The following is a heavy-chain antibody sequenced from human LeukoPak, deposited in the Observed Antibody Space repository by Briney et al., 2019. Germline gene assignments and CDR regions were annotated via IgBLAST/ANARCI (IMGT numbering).Heavy chain of an antibody. V-gene: IGHV3-23*01. D-gene: IGHD3-3*01. Sequence: HSGGSLRLSCAASGFTFSSYAMSWVRQAPGKGLEWVSAISGSGGSTYYADSVKGRFTISRDNSKNTLYLQMNSLRAEDTAVYYCAKNPVFGIFGVVTTYFDYWGQGTLVTVSS. CDR1: GFTFSSYA. J-gene: IGHJ4*02. CDR2: ISGSGGST. CDR3: AKNPVFGIFGVVTTYFDY.